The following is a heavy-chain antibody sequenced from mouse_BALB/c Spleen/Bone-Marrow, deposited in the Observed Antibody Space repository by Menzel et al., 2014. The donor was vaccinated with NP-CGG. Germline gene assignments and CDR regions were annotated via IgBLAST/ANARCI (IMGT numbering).Heavy chain of an antibody. V-gene: IGHV1-67*01. CDR3: ARNFYGSAYFDF. Sequence: VQLVESGPELVRPGVSVKISCKGSGYKFTDYAMLWVKQSHAKSLEWIGLISTYSGNTHYNQKFKGKATMTVDKSSSTAYMELARLTPEDSAIYYCARNFYGSAYFDFWGQGSTLTVSS. CDR2: ISTYSGNT. D-gene: IGHD1-1*01. CDR1: GYKFTDYA. J-gene: IGHJ2*01.